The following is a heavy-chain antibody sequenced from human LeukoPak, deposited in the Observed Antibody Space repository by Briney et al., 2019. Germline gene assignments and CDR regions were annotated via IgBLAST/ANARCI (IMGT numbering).Heavy chain of an antibody. CDR1: GGSISSYY. J-gene: IGHJ6*03. V-gene: IGHV4-59*01. D-gene: IGHD6-19*01. CDR3: AKDRSGGWSGDYMDV. Sequence: SETLSLTCTVSGGSISSYYWSWIRQPPGKGLEWIGYMYYNGSTDYNPSLKSRVTISVDTSKNQFSLRLSSVTAADTAVYYCAKDRSGGWSGDYMDVWGKGTTVTVSS. CDR2: MYYNGST.